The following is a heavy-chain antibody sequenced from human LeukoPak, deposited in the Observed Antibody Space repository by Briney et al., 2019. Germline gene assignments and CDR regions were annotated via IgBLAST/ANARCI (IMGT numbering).Heavy chain of an antibody. CDR3: AREGGYYGDYPDY. CDR2: IYYSGST. V-gene: IGHV4-39*02. CDR1: GGSIRSSSYY. J-gene: IGHJ4*02. D-gene: IGHD4-17*01. Sequence: SETLSLTCTVSGGSIRSSSYYWGWIRQPPGKGLEWIGSIYYSGSTYYNPSLKSRVTISVDTSKNQFSLHLSSVTAADTAVYYCAREGGYYGDYPDYWGQGTLVTVSS.